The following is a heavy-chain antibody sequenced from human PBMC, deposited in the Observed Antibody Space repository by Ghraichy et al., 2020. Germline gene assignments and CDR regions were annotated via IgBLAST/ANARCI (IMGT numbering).Heavy chain of an antibody. V-gene: IGHV3-66*01. CDR3: AKGYCSSASCRGACDS. CDR1: GFTVSSKY. Sequence: GGSLRLSCAASGFTVSSKYMSWVRQAPGKGLECVSVIYSGGNTDYADSVKGRFTISRDSAENTRYLQMSSLRAEDTAVYYCAKGYCSSASCRGACDSWGQGRMVTVS. D-gene: IGHD2-2*01. CDR2: IYSGGNT. J-gene: IGHJ3*02.